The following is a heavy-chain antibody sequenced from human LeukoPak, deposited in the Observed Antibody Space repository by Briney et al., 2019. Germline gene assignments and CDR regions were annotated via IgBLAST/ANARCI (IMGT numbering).Heavy chain of an antibody. Sequence: PGGSLRLSCAASGFTFSSYSMNWVRQAPGKGLEWVSSISSSSSYIYYADSVKGRFTISRDNAKNSLYLQMNSLRAEDTAVYYCARVSPVAVAGTVDYWGQGTLVTVSS. D-gene: IGHD6-19*01. CDR3: ARVSPVAVAGTVDY. CDR1: GFTFSSYS. J-gene: IGHJ4*02. CDR2: ISSSSSYI. V-gene: IGHV3-21*01.